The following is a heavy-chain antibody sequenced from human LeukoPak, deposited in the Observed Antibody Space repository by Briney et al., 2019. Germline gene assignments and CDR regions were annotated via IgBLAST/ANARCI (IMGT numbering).Heavy chain of an antibody. Sequence: GGSLRLFCAASGFTFSSYGMHWVRRAPGKGLEWVAVIWYDGSNKYYADSVKGRFTISRDNSKNTLYLQMNSLRAEDTAVYYCAKGVAVSGTHAFDIWGPGTMVTVSS. CDR3: AKGVAVSGTHAFDI. CDR2: IWYDGSNK. D-gene: IGHD6-19*01. CDR1: GFTFSSYG. J-gene: IGHJ3*02. V-gene: IGHV3-33*06.